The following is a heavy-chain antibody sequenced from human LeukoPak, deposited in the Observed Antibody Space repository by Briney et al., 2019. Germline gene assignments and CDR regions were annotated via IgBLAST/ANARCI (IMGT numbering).Heavy chain of an antibody. D-gene: IGHD2-2*01. J-gene: IGHJ4*02. Sequence: ASVNVSCKASGYTFTSYNMHWVRQAPGQGLEWMGIISPSNGRTSYAQKFQGRVTMTRDTSTSTVYMELSSLGSEDTAVYYCARDSSNCSIDCWGQGTLVTVSS. CDR3: ARDSSNCSIDC. V-gene: IGHV1-46*01. CDR2: ISPSNGRT. CDR1: GYTFTSYN.